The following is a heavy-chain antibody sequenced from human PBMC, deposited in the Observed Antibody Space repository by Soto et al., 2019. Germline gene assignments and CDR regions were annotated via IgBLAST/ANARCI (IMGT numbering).Heavy chain of an antibody. CDR3: ARGGVTYYDILTDITRMEWFDP. D-gene: IGHD3-9*01. CDR1: GYTFTSYD. V-gene: IGHV1-8*01. CDR2: MNPNSGNT. Sequence: ASVKVSCKASGYTFTSYDINWVRQATGQGLEWMGWMNPNSGNTGYAQKFQGRVTMTRNTSISTAYMELSSLRSEDTAVYYCARGGVTYYDILTDITRMEWFDPWGQGTLVTVSS. J-gene: IGHJ5*02.